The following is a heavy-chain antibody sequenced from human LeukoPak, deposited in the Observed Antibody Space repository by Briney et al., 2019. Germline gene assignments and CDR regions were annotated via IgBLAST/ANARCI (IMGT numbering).Heavy chain of an antibody. CDR2: ISYDGSNK. J-gene: IGHJ4*02. V-gene: IGHV3-30-3*01. CDR3: ARDRVGATDYFDY. D-gene: IGHD1-26*01. CDR1: GFTFSAYN. Sequence: PGGSLRLSCAASGFTFSAYNMIWVRQAPGKGLEWVAVISYDGSNKYYADSVEGRFTISRDNSKNTLYLQMNSLRAEDTAVYYCARDRVGATDYFDYWGQGTLVTVSS.